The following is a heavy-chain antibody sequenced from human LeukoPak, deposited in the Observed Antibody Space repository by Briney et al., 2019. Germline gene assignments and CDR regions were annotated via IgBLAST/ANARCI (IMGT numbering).Heavy chain of an antibody. J-gene: IGHJ6*02. Sequence: GGSLRLSCAASGFTFSSYAMSWVRQAPGKGLEWVSAISGSGGSTYYADSVKGRFTISRDNSKNTLYLQMNSLIAEDTAVYYCAKDSLMVRVVILYYYGMDVWGQGTTVTVSS. CDR1: GFTFSSYA. CDR3: AKDSLMVRVVILYYYGMDV. V-gene: IGHV3-23*01. D-gene: IGHD3-10*01. CDR2: ISGSGGST.